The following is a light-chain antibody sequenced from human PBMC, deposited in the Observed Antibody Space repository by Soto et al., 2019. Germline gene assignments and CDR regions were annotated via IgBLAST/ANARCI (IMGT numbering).Light chain of an antibody. Sequence: AIPMTQSPSSLSASVGDRVTITCRASQGIRNDLGWYQQKPGQVPKLLIYAASRLQSGVASRFSSSCSGTELTLTISSLQPEDCATYYCIPDHISPRSFGQGTKVEIQ. V-gene: IGKV1-6*01. J-gene: IGKJ1*01. CDR1: QGIRND. CDR3: IPDHISPRS. CDR2: AAS.